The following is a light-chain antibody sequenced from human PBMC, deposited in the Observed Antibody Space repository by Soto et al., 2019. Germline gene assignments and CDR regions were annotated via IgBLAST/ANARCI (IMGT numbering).Light chain of an antibody. V-gene: IGLV2-8*01. CDR1: SSDVGGYNY. J-gene: IGLJ1*01. CDR2: EVS. Sequence: QSALTQPPSASGSPRQSVTISCPGTSSDVGGYNYVSWYQQHPGKVPKLMIYEVSKRPSGVPDRFSGSKSGNTASLTVSGLQAEDEADYYCSSYAGSNNVFGTGTKLTVL. CDR3: SSYAGSNNV.